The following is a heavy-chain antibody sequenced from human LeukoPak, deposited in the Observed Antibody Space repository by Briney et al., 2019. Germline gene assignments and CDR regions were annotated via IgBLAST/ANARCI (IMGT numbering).Heavy chain of an antibody. CDR2: ISGSGINT. V-gene: IGHV3-23*01. D-gene: IGHD5-18*01. CDR3: AKDEAMIKIYYFDY. Sequence: GGSLRLSCAASGFPFSTFAMNWVRQAPGKGLEWVSSISGSGINTYYADSVKGRFTISRDNSKNTLYLQMNSLRAEDTAVYYCAKDEAMIKIYYFDYWGQGTLVTVSS. CDR1: GFPFSTFA. J-gene: IGHJ4*02.